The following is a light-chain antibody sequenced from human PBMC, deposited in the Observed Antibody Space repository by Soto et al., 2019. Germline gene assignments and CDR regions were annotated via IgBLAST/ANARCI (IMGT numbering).Light chain of an antibody. CDR2: EVR. Sequence: QSALTQPASVSGSPGQSITISCAGTMRDVGAYNLVSWYQQHPGRAPQLIIYEVRNRPSGISFRFSGSKSGNTASLTISGLQAEDEADYCCSSYTSKSSLIFGGGTKLTVL. V-gene: IGLV2-14*01. CDR1: MRDVGAYNL. CDR3: SSYTSKSSLI. J-gene: IGLJ2*01.